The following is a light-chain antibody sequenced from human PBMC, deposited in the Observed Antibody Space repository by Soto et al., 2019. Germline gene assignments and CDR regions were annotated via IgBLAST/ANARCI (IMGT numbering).Light chain of an antibody. CDR2: DIS. V-gene: IGKV3D-15*01. CDR3: QQYNDWPLT. Sequence: EIVMTQSPATLSVSPGERATLSCRASQSVSSNLAWYHQKPGQAPSLLIYDISARATGIPTRFSGSGSGTEFTLTISSLQSEDFAVYYCQQYNDWPLTFGGGTKVEIK. CDR1: QSVSSN. J-gene: IGKJ4*01.